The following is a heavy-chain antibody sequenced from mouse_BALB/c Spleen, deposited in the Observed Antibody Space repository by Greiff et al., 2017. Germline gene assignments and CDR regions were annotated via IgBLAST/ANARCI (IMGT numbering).Heavy chain of an antibody. J-gene: IGHJ4*01. D-gene: IGHD1-1*01. CDR1: GFTFSSYY. CDR3: ARYYYGYAMDY. CDR2: INSNGGST. V-gene: IGHV5-6-2*01. Sequence: EVKLVESGGGLVKLGGSLKLSCAASGFTFSSYYMSWVRQTPEKRLELVAAINSNGGSTYYPDTVKGRFTISRDNAKNTLYLQMSSLKSEDTALYYCARYYYGYAMDYWGQGTSVTVSS.